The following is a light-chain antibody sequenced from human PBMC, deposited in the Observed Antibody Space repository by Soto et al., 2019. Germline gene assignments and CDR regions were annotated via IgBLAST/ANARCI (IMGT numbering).Light chain of an antibody. V-gene: IGLV1-51*02. CDR1: SSNIGHNY. Sequence: QSVLTQPPSVSAAPGQTVTISCSGSSSNIGHNYVSWYQQLPGAAPKLLIYETNRRPAGIPDRFSGSKSGTSATLGITGLQTADEADYYCGTWDTSLSAGRVFGPGTKVTVL. CDR2: ETN. J-gene: IGLJ1*01. CDR3: GTWDTSLSAGRV.